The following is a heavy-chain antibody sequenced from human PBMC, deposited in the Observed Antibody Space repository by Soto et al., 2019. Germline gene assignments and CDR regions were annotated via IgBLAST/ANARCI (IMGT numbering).Heavy chain of an antibody. J-gene: IGHJ6*02. CDR3: ARDVRPTVTARPDYYYGMDV. D-gene: IGHD4-17*01. Sequence: AAVKVSCKACGCTFTGYYMHWVRQAPGQGLEWMGWINPNSGGTNYAQKFQGRGTMTRDTSISTAYMELSRLRSDDTAVYYCARDVRPTVTARPDYYYGMDVWGQGTTVTVSS. CDR2: INPNSGGT. V-gene: IGHV1-2*02. CDR1: GCTFTGYY.